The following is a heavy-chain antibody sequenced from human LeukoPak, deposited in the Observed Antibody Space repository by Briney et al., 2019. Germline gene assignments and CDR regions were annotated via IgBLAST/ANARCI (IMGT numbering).Heavy chain of an antibody. CDR3: AKDSVGNWNYFDY. Sequence: GGSLRLSCAASGLTFSSYGMHWVRQAPGKGLEWVAVIWYDGSSKYCADSVKGRFTISRDNSKNTLYLQMNSLRAEDTAVYYCAKDSVGNWNYFDYWGQGTLVTVSS. CDR2: IWYDGSSK. CDR1: GLTFSSYG. D-gene: IGHD1-20*01. V-gene: IGHV3-33*06. J-gene: IGHJ4*02.